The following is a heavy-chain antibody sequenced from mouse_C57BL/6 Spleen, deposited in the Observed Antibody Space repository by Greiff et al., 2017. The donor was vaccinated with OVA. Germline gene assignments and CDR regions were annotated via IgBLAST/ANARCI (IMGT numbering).Heavy chain of an antibody. CDR1: GFTFSSYA. CDR2: ISDGGSYT. Sequence: EVKLVESGGGLVKPGGSLKLSCAASGFTFSSYAMSWVRQTPEKRLEWVATISDGGSYTYYPDNVKGRFTISRDNAKNNLYLQRSHLKSEDTAMYYCARGYFGYWGQGTTLTVSS. V-gene: IGHV5-4*03. CDR3: ARGYFGY. J-gene: IGHJ2*01.